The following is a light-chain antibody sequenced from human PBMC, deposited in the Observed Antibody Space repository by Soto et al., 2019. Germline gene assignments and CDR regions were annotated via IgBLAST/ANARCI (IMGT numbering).Light chain of an antibody. CDR1: QSVSGN. CDR2: GAS. CDR3: QQYKNWPPIT. J-gene: IGKJ2*01. V-gene: IGKV3-15*01. Sequence: EIVMTQSPATLSVSPGERATLSCRASQSVSGNLAWYQQKPGQAPRLLIYGASTRATGIPARFSGSGSGTEFTLTISSLQSEDFSVYYCQQYKNWPPITFGQGTKLEIK.